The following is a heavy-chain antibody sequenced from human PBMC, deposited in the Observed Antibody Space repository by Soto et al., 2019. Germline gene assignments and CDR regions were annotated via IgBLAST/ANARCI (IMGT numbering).Heavy chain of an antibody. Sequence: PSETLSLTCVVSGYSISTAFYCGCIRQPPGKVLEWIGYIYSDGSTYYNPSLKTRVTMSVDTSKNQFSLKLSSVTAADTAVYFCVRTTVSYYFDYWGQGALVTVSS. D-gene: IGHD4-17*01. CDR3: VRTTVSYYFDY. CDR2: IYSDGST. J-gene: IGHJ4*02. CDR1: GYSISTAFY. V-gene: IGHV4-38-2*01.